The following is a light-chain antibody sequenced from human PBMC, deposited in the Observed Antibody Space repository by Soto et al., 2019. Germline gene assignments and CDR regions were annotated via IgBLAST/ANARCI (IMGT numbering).Light chain of an antibody. CDR1: QSLSSSY. CDR2: GAS. Sequence: EIVLTQSPGTLSLSPGERATLSCRASQSLSSSYLAWYQQKPGQAPRLLISGASSRATGIPDRFSGGGSGRDFTPTITRLEPEDFAVYYCQQYGSSYTFGQGTKLEIK. V-gene: IGKV3-20*01. CDR3: QQYGSSYT. J-gene: IGKJ2*01.